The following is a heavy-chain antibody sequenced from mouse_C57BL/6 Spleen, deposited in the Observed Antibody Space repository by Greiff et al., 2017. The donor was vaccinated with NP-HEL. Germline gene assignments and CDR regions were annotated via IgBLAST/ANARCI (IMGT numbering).Heavy chain of an antibody. J-gene: IGHJ2*01. D-gene: IGHD1-1*01. CDR3: ARQGYGSPYYFDY. Sequence: EVQLQESGGGLVQPGGSLKLSCAASGFTFSDYYMYWVRQTPEKRLEWVAYISNGGGSTYYPDTVKGRFTISRDNAKNTLYLQMSRLKSEDTAMYYCARQGYGSPYYFDYWGQGTTLTVSS. CDR2: ISNGGGST. CDR1: GFTFSDYY. V-gene: IGHV5-12*01.